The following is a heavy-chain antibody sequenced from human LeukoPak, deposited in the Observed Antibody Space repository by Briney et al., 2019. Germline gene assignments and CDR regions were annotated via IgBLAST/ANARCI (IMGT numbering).Heavy chain of an antibody. D-gene: IGHD6-13*01. Sequence: AGGSLRLSCAASGFTFSTYGMHWVRQAPGKGLEWVASIRYDGSNKYYADSVRGRFTISRDNSKNTLYLQMNSLRAEDAAVYYCAKGEGSNSWDGWDYWGQGTLVTVSS. CDR3: AKGEGSNSWDGWDY. J-gene: IGHJ4*02. V-gene: IGHV3-30*02. CDR1: GFTFSTYG. CDR2: IRYDGSNK.